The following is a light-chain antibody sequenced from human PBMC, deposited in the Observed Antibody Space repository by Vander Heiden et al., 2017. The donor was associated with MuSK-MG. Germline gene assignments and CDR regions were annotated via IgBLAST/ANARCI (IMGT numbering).Light chain of an antibody. J-gene: IGKJ4*01. Sequence: EIVLTQSPATLSLSPGQGATLSCRASQSVGNYLAWYQQKPGQAPRPLIYDVSYRAAGIPARFSGSGSGTDFTLTISILEPEDSAIYYCQQRSSWPLTFGGGTKVEIK. V-gene: IGKV3-11*01. CDR2: DVS. CDR1: QSVGNY. CDR3: QQRSSWPLT.